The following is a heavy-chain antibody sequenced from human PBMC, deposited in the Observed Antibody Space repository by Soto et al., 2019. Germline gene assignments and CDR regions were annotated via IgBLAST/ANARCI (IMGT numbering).Heavy chain of an antibody. CDR1: GGSFSGYY. J-gene: IGHJ1*01. D-gene: IGHD6-6*01. CDR3: ARGGIAARLQH. Sequence: QVQLQQWGAGLLKPSETLSLTCAVYGGSFSGYYWSWIRQPPGRGLEWIGEINHSGSTYYNPSLTSRVTISVDTSTNHFSRKLTSVTAADAAVYYCARGGIAARLQHWGQGTLVTVSS. V-gene: IGHV4-34*01. CDR2: INHSGST.